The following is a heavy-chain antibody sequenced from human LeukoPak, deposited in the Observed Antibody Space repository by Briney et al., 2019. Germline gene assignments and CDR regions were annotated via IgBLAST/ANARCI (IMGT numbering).Heavy chain of an antibody. D-gene: IGHD6-13*01. Sequence: GGSLRLSCAVSGFTFSDYWMNWVRQAPGKGLEWVASIKQDGSDKSYVDSVKGRFTISRDNAKNSLYLQMSSLRVEDTAVYYCARDGTAADLCFDLWGQGTLVTVSS. V-gene: IGHV3-7*01. J-gene: IGHJ4*01. CDR3: ARDGTAADLCFDL. CDR2: IKQDGSDK. CDR1: GFTFSDYW.